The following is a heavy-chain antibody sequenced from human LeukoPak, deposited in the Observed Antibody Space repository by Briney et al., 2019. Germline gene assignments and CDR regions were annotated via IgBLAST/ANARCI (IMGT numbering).Heavy chain of an antibody. D-gene: IGHD4-17*01. V-gene: IGHV3-48*01. Sequence: PGGSLRLSCAASGFTFSSYSMNWVRQAPGKGLEWVSYISSSSSTIYYADSVKGRFTISRDNAKNSLYLQMNSLRAEDTAVYYCAKVGDYGDHPTENDYWGQGTLVTVSS. CDR2: ISSSSSTI. CDR3: AKVGDYGDHPTENDY. CDR1: GFTFSSYS. J-gene: IGHJ4*02.